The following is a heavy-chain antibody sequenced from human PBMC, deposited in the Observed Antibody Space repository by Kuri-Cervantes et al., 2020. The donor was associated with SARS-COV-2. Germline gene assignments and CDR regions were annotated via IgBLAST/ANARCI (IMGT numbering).Heavy chain of an antibody. V-gene: IGHV3-64*02. Sequence: GGSLRLSCAASGFTFSSYGMHWVRQAPGKGLEYVSAISSNGGSTYYADSVKGRFTISRDNSKNTLYLQMGSLRAEDMAVYYCARDGESWPELGIVAGTPSFDYWGQGTLVTVSS. CDR2: ISSNGGST. D-gene: IGHD6-19*01. CDR1: GFTFSSYG. J-gene: IGHJ4*02. CDR3: ARDGESWPELGIVAGTPSFDY.